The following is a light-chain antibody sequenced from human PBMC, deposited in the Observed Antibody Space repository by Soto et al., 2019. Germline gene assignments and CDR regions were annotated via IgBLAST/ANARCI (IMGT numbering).Light chain of an antibody. CDR2: EVT. CDR3: ISYTGSSTSYV. V-gene: IGLV2-14*01. Sequence: QSALIQPPSVSGSPGQSITISCSGTSSDVGSYNHVAWYQQFPGKTPKLIIYEVTYRPSGVSHRFSASKSGNTASLTISGLQAEDEADYYCISYTGSSTSYVFGTGTKVTVL. CDR1: SSDVGSYNH. J-gene: IGLJ1*01.